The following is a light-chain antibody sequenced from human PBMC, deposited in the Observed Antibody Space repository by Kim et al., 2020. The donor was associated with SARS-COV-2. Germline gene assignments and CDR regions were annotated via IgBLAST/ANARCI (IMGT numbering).Light chain of an antibody. J-gene: IGLJ1*01. Sequence: LGQTVRIKCQGDSLRNFYASWYQQKPGQAPVLVFFGENNRPSGIPDRFSGSTSGNTASLVITGAQAEDEADYYCNSRDSSDDHYVFGTGTKVTVL. V-gene: IGLV3-19*01. CDR1: SLRNFY. CDR3: NSRDSSDDHYV. CDR2: GEN.